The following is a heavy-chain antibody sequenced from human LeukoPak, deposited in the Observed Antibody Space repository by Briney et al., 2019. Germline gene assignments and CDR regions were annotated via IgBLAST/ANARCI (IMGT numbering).Heavy chain of an antibody. D-gene: IGHD3-10*01. V-gene: IGHV3-53*01. Sequence: GGSLRLSCAASGFTVSSNYMSWVRQAPGKGLEWVSIIYSGGSTYYADSVKGRFTISRGNSKNTLYLQMNSLRAEDTAVYYCARDSGANPLWFGELCYWGQGTLVTVSS. CDR2: IYSGGST. J-gene: IGHJ4*02. CDR3: ARDSGANPLWFGELCY. CDR1: GFTVSSNY.